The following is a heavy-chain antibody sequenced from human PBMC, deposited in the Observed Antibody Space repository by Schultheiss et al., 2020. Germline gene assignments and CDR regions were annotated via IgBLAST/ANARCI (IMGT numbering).Heavy chain of an antibody. J-gene: IGHJ4*02. CDR2: ISYDGSNK. D-gene: IGHD3-22*01. Sequence: GGSLRLSCAASGFTFSSYGMHWVRQAPGKGLEWVAVISYDGSNKYYADSVKGRFTISRDNSKNTLYLQMNSLRAEDTAVYYCARDSTAWLVITYYFDYWGQGTLVTVSS. CDR3: ARDSTAWLVITYYFDY. CDR1: GFTFSSYG. V-gene: IGHV3-30*03.